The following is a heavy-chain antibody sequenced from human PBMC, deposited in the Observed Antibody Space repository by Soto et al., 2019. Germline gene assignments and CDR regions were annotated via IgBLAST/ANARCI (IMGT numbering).Heavy chain of an antibody. CDR3: ACAGSYYYYYGMDV. J-gene: IGHJ6*02. CDR2: INHSGST. CDR1: GGSFSGYY. Sequence: SETLSLTCAVYGGSFSGYYWSWIRQPPGKGLEWIGEINHSGSTNYNPSLKSRVTISVDTSKNQFSLKLSSVTAADTAVYYCACAGSYYYYYGMDVWGQGTTVTVSS. D-gene: IGHD2-21*01. V-gene: IGHV4-34*01.